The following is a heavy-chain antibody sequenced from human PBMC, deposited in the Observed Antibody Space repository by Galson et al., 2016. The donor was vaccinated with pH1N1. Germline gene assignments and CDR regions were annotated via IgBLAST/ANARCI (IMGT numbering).Heavy chain of an antibody. CDR3: ARGGGTYYQTYWYFNR. V-gene: IGHV1-69*05. CDR1: GDIFINYP. CDR2: IMPIFDKP. Sequence: SVKVSCKASGDIFINYPISWVRQAPGQGLEWMGGIMPIFDKPTYAQKFQGRVTITTDKSTSTTYMVLSSLRPEDTAVYYCARGGGTYYQTYWYFNRWGRGTLVTVSS. D-gene: IGHD3-22*01. J-gene: IGHJ2*01.